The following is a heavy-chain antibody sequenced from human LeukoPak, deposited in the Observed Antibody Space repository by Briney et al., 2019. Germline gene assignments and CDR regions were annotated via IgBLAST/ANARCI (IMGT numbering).Heavy chain of an antibody. Sequence: PGGSLRLSCAASGFTFTSYGMSWVRQAPGKGLEWVSGITGSGGSTYYADSVKGRFTISRDNSKNTLYLQMNSLRVEDTAVYYCAKDGGTGIQLWIHDYWGQGTLVTVSS. CDR3: AKDGGTGIQLWIHDY. CDR2: ITGSGGST. J-gene: IGHJ4*02. V-gene: IGHV3-23*01. CDR1: GFTFTSYG. D-gene: IGHD5-18*01.